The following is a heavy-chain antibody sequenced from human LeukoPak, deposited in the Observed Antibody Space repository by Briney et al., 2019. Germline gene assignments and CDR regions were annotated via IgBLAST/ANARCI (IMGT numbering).Heavy chain of an antibody. D-gene: IGHD1-1*01. CDR3: ARHGSKLERRTGGVYFDY. CDR1: GGSISSGGYY. V-gene: IGHV4-30-2*01. Sequence: SETLSLTCTVSGGSISSGGYYWSWIRQPPGKGLEWIGYIYHSGSTYYNPSLKSRVTISVDRSKNQFSLKLSSVTAADTAVYYCARHGSKLERRTGGVYFDYWGQGTLVTVSS. J-gene: IGHJ4*02. CDR2: IYHSGST.